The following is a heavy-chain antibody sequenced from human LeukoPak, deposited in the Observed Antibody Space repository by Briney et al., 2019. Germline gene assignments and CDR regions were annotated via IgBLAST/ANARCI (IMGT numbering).Heavy chain of an antibody. V-gene: IGHV3-7*01. J-gene: IGHJ6*04. CDR3: ARDLAAWDV. Sequence: GGSLRLSCAASGFTFSNYWMSWVRQAPGSGLEWVANINPDGSEEYSVDSVTGRFTISRDNAENTVFLQMNSLRAEDSAVYYCARDLAAWDVWGKGTTVTVSS. CDR2: INPDGSEE. CDR1: GFTFSNYW.